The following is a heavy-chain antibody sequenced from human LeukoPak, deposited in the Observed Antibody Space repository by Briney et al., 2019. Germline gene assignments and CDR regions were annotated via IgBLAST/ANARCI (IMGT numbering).Heavy chain of an antibody. J-gene: IGHJ6*02. CDR3: AREGLSNGMDV. Sequence: SETLSLTCAVYGGSFSGYYWSWIRQPPGKGLEWIGEINHSGSTNYNPSLKSRVTISVDTSKNQFSLKLSSVTAADTAVYYCAREGLSNGMDVWGQGTTVTVSS. CDR1: GGSFSGYY. CDR2: INHSGST. V-gene: IGHV4-34*01.